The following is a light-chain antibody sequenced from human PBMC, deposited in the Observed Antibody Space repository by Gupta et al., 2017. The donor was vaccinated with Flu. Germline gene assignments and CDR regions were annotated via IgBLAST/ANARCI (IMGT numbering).Light chain of an antibody. CDR1: SRDVGGYNS. CDR3: CSNSGMYTLGV. V-gene: IGLV2-11*01. CDR2: DVD. Sequence: SRDVGGYNSVSWYQQHTNKAPKLLIDDVDKRPAGVPDRFSGSKSGNTASLTVSGLQADDEAEYYCCSNSGMYTLGVFGGGTHVTVL. J-gene: IGLJ3*02.